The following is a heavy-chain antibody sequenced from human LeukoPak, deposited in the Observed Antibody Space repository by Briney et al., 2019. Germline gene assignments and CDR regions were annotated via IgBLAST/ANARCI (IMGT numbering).Heavy chain of an antibody. CDR3: ATYSSRYNTFDY. J-gene: IGHJ4*02. D-gene: IGHD3-22*01. V-gene: IGHV4-38-2*01. Sequence: SETLSLTCAVSGYSISSGYYWDWIRQPPGKGLEWIGSIYHSGSTYYNPSLKSRVTISVDTSKNQFSLKLSSVTAADTAVYYCATYSSRYNTFDYWGQGTLVTVSS. CDR1: GYSISSGYY. CDR2: IYHSGST.